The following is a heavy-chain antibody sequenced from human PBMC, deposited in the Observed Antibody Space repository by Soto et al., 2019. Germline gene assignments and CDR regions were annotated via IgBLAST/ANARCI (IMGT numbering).Heavy chain of an antibody. D-gene: IGHD6-6*01. V-gene: IGHV4-30-4*01. CDR3: DRDSSSSPFDY. CDR1: GGSISSGDYY. CDR2: TYYSGST. J-gene: IGHJ4*02. Sequence: PSETLSLTCTVSGGSISSGDYYWSWIRQPPGKGLEWIGYTYYSGSTYYNPSLKSRVTISVDTSKNQFSLKLSSVTAADTAVYYSDRDSSSSPFDYWGQGTLVTVSS.